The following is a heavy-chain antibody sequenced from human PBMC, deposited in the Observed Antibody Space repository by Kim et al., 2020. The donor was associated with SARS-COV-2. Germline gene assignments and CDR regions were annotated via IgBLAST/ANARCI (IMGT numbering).Heavy chain of an antibody. CDR2: ISSSGSYT. Sequence: GGSLRLSCAASGINFSDYYMSWIRQAPGKGLEWISYISSSGSYTKYADSLKGRFTISRDNAVNSLYLEMNSLRAEDTAVYYCARVAVGASSWYYFDSWGQGTLVTVSS. CDR3: ARVAVGASSWYYFDS. D-gene: IGHD6-13*01. V-gene: IGHV3-11*03. J-gene: IGHJ4*02. CDR1: GINFSDYY.